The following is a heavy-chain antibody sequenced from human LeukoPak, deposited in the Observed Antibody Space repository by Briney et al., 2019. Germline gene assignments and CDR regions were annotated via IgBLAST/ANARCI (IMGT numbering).Heavy chain of an antibody. D-gene: IGHD6-19*01. CDR2: IYTSGST. V-gene: IGHV4-4*07. Sequence: SETLSLTCTVSSGSISSYYWSWIRQPAGKGLEWIGRIYTSGSTNYNPSLKSRVTMSVDTSKNQFSLKLTSVTAADTAVYYCAGVAGMGGYFDYWGQGTLVTVSS. CDR3: AGVAGMGGYFDY. J-gene: IGHJ4*02. CDR1: SGSISSYY.